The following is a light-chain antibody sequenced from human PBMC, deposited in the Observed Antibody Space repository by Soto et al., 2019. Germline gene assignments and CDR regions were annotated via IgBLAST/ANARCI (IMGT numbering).Light chain of an antibody. CDR1: TSNIGRNS. J-gene: IGLJ3*02. V-gene: IGLV1-44*01. CDR3: SSYGGSNNLV. CDR2: GDV. Sequence: QSALTQPPSASGTPGQRFTISCSGSTSNIGRNSVYWYQQLPGTAPKLVMYGDVQRPSGVPDRFSGSKSGNTASLTVSGLQVQDEADYYCSSYGGSNNLVFGGGTKLTVL.